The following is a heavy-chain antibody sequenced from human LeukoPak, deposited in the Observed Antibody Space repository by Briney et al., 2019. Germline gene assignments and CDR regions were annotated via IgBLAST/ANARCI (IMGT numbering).Heavy chain of an antibody. J-gene: IGHJ4*02. V-gene: IGHV4-4*02. CDR3: ARVFHRGSSSLVLYYFDY. CDR1: GGSISSSNW. Sequence: PSETLSLTCAVSGGSISSSNWWSWVRQPPGKGLEWIGEIYHSGSTNYNPSLKSRVTISVDKSKNQFSLKLSSVTAADTAVYYCARVFHRGSSSLVLYYFDYWGQGTLVTVSS. D-gene: IGHD6-13*01. CDR2: IYHSGST.